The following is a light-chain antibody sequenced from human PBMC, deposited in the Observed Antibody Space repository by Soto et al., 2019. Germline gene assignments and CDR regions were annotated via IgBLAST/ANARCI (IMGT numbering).Light chain of an antibody. V-gene: IGLV2-14*01. CDR1: SSDVGGYNA. J-gene: IGLJ1*01. CDR2: EVT. Sequence: QSALAQPASVSGSPGQTITISCTGTSSDVGGYNAVSWYQHHPGKAPKLIIYEVTHRPAGVSGRFSASKSGNTASLTISGLQAEDEADYYCSSYTSSSTLYVFGTGTKVTVL. CDR3: SSYTSSSTLYV.